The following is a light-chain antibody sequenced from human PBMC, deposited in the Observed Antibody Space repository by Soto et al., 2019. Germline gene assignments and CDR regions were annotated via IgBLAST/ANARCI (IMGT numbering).Light chain of an antibody. J-gene: IGKJ3*01. CDR2: EAT. CDR3: QQSYGTPPYT. CDR1: QDISSY. Sequence: DIQLTQSPSPLSASVGDRVYITCRTSQDISSYLNWYQAKPGKAPKLLVYEATTLESGVPSRCSGSGSGTDFTLTINSLQPEDCATYYCQQSYGTPPYTFGRGTKVDIK. V-gene: IGKV1-39*01.